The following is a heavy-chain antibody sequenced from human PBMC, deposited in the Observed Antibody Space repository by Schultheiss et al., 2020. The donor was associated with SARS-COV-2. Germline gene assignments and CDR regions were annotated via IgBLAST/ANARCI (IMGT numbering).Heavy chain of an antibody. CDR3: ARGVSGYSYGKADS. J-gene: IGHJ4*02. V-gene: IGHV4-34*01. CDR1: GGSFSGYY. D-gene: IGHD5-18*01. CDR2: INHSGST. Sequence: SQTLSLTCAVYGGSFSGYYWSWIRQPPGKGLEWIGEINHSGSTNYNPSLKSRVTISVDTSKSQFSLKLSSVTAADTAVYYCARGVSGYSYGKADSWGQGT.